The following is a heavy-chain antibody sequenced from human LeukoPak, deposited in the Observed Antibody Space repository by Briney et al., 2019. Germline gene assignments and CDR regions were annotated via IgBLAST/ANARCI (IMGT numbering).Heavy chain of an antibody. CDR3: ATRERYYGSGSTFDY. CDR2: FYPDDGET. Sequence: ASEKVSRKVSVYTLTELSMYLVRLAPGAAMERMGGFYPDDGETINAQKFHGRVTRTEDRTTDTAYMELSSLRSEDTAVYYCATRERYYGSGSTFDYWGQGTLVTVSS. D-gene: IGHD3-10*01. J-gene: IGHJ4*02. CDR1: VYTLTELS. V-gene: IGHV1-24*01.